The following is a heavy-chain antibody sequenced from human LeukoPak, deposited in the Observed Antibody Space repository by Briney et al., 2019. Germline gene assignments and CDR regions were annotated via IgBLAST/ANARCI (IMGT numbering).Heavy chain of an antibody. CDR1: GYSFTTYW. CDR2: IYPGDSDI. D-gene: IGHD1-1*01. V-gene: IGHV5-51*01. CDR3: VRMGKLGQLGY. Sequence: GESLKTSCKGSGYSFTTYWIGWVRQMPGKGLEWMGIIYPGDSDIRYSPSFQGQVTISVDKSTRTAYLQWNSLKASDTAIYYCVRMGKLGQLGYWGQGTLVTVSS. J-gene: IGHJ4*02.